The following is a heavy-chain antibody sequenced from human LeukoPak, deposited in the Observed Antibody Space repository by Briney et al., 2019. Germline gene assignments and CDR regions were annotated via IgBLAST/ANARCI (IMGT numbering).Heavy chain of an antibody. CDR2: IYYSGST. CDR1: GGSISSYY. V-gene: IGHV4-59*08. D-gene: IGHD2/OR15-2a*01. J-gene: IGHJ4*02. Sequence: SETLSLTCTVSGGSISSYYWSWIRQPPGKGLEWIGYIYYSGSTNYNPSLKSRVTISVDTSKNQFSLKLSSVTAADTAVYYCARLFYGSHFVYWGQGTLVTVSS. CDR3: ARLFYGSHFVY.